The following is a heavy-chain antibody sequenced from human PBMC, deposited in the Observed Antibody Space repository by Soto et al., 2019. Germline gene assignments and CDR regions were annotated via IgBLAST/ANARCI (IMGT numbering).Heavy chain of an antibody. Sequence: GGSLRLSCAASGFTVSSNYMSWVRQAPGKGLEWVSVIYSGGSTYYADSVKGRFTISRDNAKNTLYLQMNSLRDEDKAVYYCTRGDSSGWEVQHWGQGTLVTVSS. D-gene: IGHD6-19*01. CDR2: IYSGGST. CDR3: TRGDSSGWEVQH. J-gene: IGHJ1*01. CDR1: GFTVSSNY. V-gene: IGHV3-53*01.